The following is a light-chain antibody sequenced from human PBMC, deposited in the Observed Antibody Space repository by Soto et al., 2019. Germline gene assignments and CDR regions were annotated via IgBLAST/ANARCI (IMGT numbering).Light chain of an antibody. Sequence: EIVMTQSPATLSVSPGERATLSCRASQSISSNLAWYQQKPGQAPRLLIYAASTRATDIPVMFGASGSGTEFTVTISSLQTADCAVYYWQHHNNWQWTCGQGTRVEI. CDR3: QHHNNWQWT. V-gene: IGKV3-15*01. J-gene: IGKJ1*01. CDR1: QSISSN. CDR2: AAS.